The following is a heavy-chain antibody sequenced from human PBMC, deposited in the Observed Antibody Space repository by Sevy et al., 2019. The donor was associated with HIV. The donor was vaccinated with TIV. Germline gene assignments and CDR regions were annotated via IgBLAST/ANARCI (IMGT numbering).Heavy chain of an antibody. CDR3: ATGSQWLGKKGGPYYYYGMDV. D-gene: IGHD6-19*01. CDR1: GYTLTELS. J-gene: IGHJ6*02. Sequence: ASVKVSCKVSGYTLTELSMHWVRQAPGKGLEWMGGFDPEDGETIYARKFQGRVTMTEDTSTDTAYMELSSLRSEDTAVYYCATGSQWLGKKGGPYYYYGMDVWGPGTTVTVSS. V-gene: IGHV1-24*01. CDR2: FDPEDGET.